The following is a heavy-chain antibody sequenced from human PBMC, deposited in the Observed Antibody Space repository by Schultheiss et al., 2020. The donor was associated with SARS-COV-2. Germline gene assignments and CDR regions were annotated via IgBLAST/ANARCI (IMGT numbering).Heavy chain of an antibody. CDR2: MNPNSGHT. CDR1: GYTFTSYA. D-gene: IGHD1-26*01. J-gene: IGHJ6*02. V-gene: IGHV1-8*02. CDR3: ARGSREVGATFGAYYYAMDV. Sequence: ASVKVSCKASGYTFTSYAMNWVRQAPGQGLEWMGWMNPNSGHTGYAQKFQGRVTMTTDTSTSTAYMELRSLRSDDTAVYYCARGSREVGATFGAYYYAMDVWGQGTTVTVSS.